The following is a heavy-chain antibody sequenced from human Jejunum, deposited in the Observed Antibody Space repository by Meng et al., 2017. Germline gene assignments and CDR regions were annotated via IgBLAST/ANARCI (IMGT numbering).Heavy chain of an antibody. CDR3: ARDAAYSGNDEAFDM. CDR2: ITRSGLAA. D-gene: IGHD5-12*01. Sequence: GGSLRLSCAASGFTFSDYYMSWIRQAPGKALEWISYITRSGLAAYYAGSVKGRFTISMDNAKTSRYLQMSSLRAEDTAVYYCARDAAYSGNDEAFDMWGQGTMVTVSS. J-gene: IGHJ3*02. V-gene: IGHV3-11*04. CDR1: GFTFSDYY.